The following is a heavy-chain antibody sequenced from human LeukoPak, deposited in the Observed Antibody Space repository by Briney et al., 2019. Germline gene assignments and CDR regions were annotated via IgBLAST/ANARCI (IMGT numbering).Heavy chain of an antibody. CDR3: ARQKLRYTNWIDP. J-gene: IGHJ5*02. D-gene: IGHD3-9*01. CDR2: INHSGST. Sequence: NPSETLSLTCAVYGGSFSGYYWSWIRQPPGKGLEWIGEINHSGSTNYNPSLKSRVTISVDTSKNQFSLKLSSVTAADTAVYYCARQKLRYTNWIDPWGQGTLVTVSS. V-gene: IGHV4-34*01. CDR1: GGSFSGYY.